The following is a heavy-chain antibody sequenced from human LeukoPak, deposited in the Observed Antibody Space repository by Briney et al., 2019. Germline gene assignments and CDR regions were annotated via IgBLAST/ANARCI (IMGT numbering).Heavy chain of an antibody. J-gene: IGHJ4*02. D-gene: IGHD3-3*01. CDR1: GFTVSSNY. Sequence: GSLRLSCAASGFTVSSNYMGWVRQAPGKGLEWVSVIYSGGSTYYADSVKGRFTISRDNSKNTLYLQMNSLRAEDTAVYYCASSTIFGRWFYFDYWGQGTLVTVSS. CDR2: IYSGGST. V-gene: IGHV3-53*01. CDR3: ASSTIFGRWFYFDY.